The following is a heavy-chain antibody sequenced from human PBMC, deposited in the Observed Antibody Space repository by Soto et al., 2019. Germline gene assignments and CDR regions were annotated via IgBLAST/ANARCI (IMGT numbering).Heavy chain of an antibody. V-gene: IGHV1-3*01. D-gene: IGHD6-19*01. J-gene: IGHJ4*02. CDR1: GCTFTSYA. Sequence: QVQLVQSGAEVKKPGASVKVSCKASGCTFTSYALPGVRQAPGQRLEGLGWINAGNGSTKYSQKFQGGVTITRDTSASTAYRELSSLRSEDTAVYYCARGEGSGAGWACHYLGQGSLVTV. CDR2: INAGNGST. CDR3: ARGEGSGAGWACHY.